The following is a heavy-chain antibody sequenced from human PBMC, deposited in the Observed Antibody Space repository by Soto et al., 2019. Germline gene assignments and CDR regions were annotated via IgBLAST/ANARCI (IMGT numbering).Heavy chain of an antibody. CDR1: GYSISSSNW. CDR2: IYYSGTT. Sequence: QVQLQESGPGLVKPSDTLSLTCAVSGYSISSSNWWGWIRQPPGKGLEWIGYIYYSGTTYYNASLNXRXTXSXXTSKNQFSLTLTSVTAVDTAVYYCARREIQGPIDYWGQGTLVTVSS. J-gene: IGHJ4*02. V-gene: IGHV4-28*01. D-gene: IGHD1-26*01. CDR3: ARREIQGPIDY.